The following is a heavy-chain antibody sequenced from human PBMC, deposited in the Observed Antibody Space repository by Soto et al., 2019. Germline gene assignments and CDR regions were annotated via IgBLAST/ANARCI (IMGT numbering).Heavy chain of an antibody. D-gene: IGHD1-26*01. Sequence: QLQLQESGPGLVKPSETLSLTCTVSGGSISSSSYYWGWIRQPPGKGLEWIGSIYYSGSTYYNPSLKSRVTISVDTSKNQFSLKLSSVTAADTAVYYCARLSYYGYFDYWGQGTLVTVSS. CDR1: GGSISSSSYY. CDR2: IYYSGST. J-gene: IGHJ4*02. V-gene: IGHV4-39*01. CDR3: ARLSYYGYFDY.